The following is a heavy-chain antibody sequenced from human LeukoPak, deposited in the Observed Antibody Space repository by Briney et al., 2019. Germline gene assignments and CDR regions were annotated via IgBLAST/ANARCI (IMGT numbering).Heavy chain of an antibody. J-gene: IGHJ4*02. D-gene: IGHD1-26*01. CDR1: GGSISSGGYY. CDR3: ARSNSGSYPFDL. CDR2: IYHSGST. Sequence: PSQTLSLTCTVSGGSISSGGYYWSWIRQPPGKGLEWIGYIYHSGSTYYNPSLKSRVTISVDRSKSQFSLNLSSVSAADTAVYYCARSNSGSYPFDLWGQGSLVTVSS. V-gene: IGHV4-30-2*01.